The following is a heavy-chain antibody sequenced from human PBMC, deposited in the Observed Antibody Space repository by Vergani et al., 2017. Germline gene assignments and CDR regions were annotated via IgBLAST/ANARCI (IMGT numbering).Heavy chain of an antibody. CDR1: GGSISSYY. V-gene: IGHV4-59*01. J-gene: IGHJ4*02. D-gene: IGHD2-2*02. CDR2: IYYSGST. Sequence: QVQLQESGPGLVKPSETLSLTCTVSGGSISSYYWSWIRQPPGKGLEWIGYIYYSGSTNYNPSLKSRVTISVDTSKNQFSLKLSSVTAADTAVDYCATIGYKRWGYYWDDWGQGILVTVSS. CDR3: ATIGYKRWGYYWDD.